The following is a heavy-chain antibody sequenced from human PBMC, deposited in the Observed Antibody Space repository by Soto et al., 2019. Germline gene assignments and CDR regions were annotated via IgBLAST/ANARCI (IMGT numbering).Heavy chain of an antibody. V-gene: IGHV1-2*04. CDR2: INPKSGGT. D-gene: IGHD2-8*01. Sequence: ASVKVSFKASGDSFTDDHIHWVRQAPGQGLEWLGRINPKSGGTSTAQKFQGWVTMSTDTSISTASMELTRLTSDDTAIYYCARGDSTDCSNGVCSFFYNHDMDVWGQGTTVTVSS. CDR1: GDSFTDDH. J-gene: IGHJ6*02. CDR3: ARGDSTDCSNGVCSFFYNHDMDV.